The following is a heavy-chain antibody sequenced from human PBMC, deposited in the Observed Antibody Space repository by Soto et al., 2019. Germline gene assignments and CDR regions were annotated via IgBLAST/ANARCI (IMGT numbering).Heavy chain of an antibody. D-gene: IGHD6-13*01. V-gene: IGHV3-30-3*01. CDR1: GFTFSTYA. J-gene: IGHJ3*02. CDR3: ARTVASAGPDAFEI. Sequence: QVQLVESGGGVVQPGTSLIISCVGSGFTFSTYAMHWVRRAPGKGLEWVSVITSDGSKKYSADSVKGRFIISRDNYKNTLYLQMNTLRTEDTAVYYCARTVASAGPDAFEIWGQGTVLTVSS. CDR2: ITSDGSKK.